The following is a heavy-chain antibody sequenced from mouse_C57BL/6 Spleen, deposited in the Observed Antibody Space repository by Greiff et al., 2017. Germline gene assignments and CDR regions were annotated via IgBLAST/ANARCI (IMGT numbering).Heavy chain of an antibody. CDR3: ARPGSSLYWYFDV. J-gene: IGHJ1*03. Sequence: VQLQQSGPGLVKPSQSLSLTCSVTGYSITSGYYWNWIRQFPGNKLEWMGYISYDGSNNYNPSLKNRISITRDTSKNQFFLKLNSVTTEDTATYYCARPGSSLYWYFDVWGTGTTVTVSS. CDR1: GYSITSGYY. V-gene: IGHV3-6*01. CDR2: ISYDGSN. D-gene: IGHD1-1*01.